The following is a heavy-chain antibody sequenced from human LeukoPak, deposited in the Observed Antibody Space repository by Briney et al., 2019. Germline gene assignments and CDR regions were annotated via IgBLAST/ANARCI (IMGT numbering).Heavy chain of an antibody. D-gene: IGHD5-12*01. CDR1: GGTFSSYA. V-gene: IGHV1-69*05. J-gene: IGHJ4*02. Sequence: ASVKVSCKASGGTFSSYAISWVRQAPGQGLEWMGGNIPIFGTANYAQKFQGRVTITTDESTSTAYMELSSLRSEDTAVYYCARAKSFSSSVAIVATSLPDYWGQGTLVTVSS. CDR2: NIPIFGTA. CDR3: ARAKSFSSSVAIVATSLPDY.